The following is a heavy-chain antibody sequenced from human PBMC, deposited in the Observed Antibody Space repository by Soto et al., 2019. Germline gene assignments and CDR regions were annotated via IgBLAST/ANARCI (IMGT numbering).Heavy chain of an antibody. D-gene: IGHD5-18*01. V-gene: IGHV1-3*01. Sequence: ASVKVSCKASGYTFTSYPIHWVRQAPGQRLEWMGWIDAGDGNTKYSQKFLGRVTFTTDTAASTAYMALSSLRSEDTAVYYCAREGYNYASTYYGMDVWGQGTTVTVS. CDR1: GYTFTSYP. J-gene: IGHJ6*02. CDR2: IDAGDGNT. CDR3: AREGYNYASTYYGMDV.